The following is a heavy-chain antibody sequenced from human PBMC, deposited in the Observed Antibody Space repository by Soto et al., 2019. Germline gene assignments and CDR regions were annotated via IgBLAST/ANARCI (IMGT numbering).Heavy chain of an antibody. Sequence: QVQLVQSGAEVKKPGASVKVSCKTSGYTFTDYFIHWVRQAPGQGLEWMGWINPKSGGTNYAQRFQGRGTMTRDTSISTVYMDLSGLRSDDTATYHCVKTYDGSGQPSHYFDPWGQGTPVTVSS. CDR3: VKTYDGSGQPSHYFDP. D-gene: IGHD3-22*01. CDR1: GYTFTDYF. J-gene: IGHJ5*02. V-gene: IGHV1-2*02. CDR2: INPKSGGT.